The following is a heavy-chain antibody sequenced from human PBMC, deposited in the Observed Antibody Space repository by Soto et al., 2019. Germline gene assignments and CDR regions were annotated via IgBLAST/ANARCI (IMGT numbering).Heavy chain of an antibody. CDR1: GFTFSDHY. V-gene: IGHV3-72*01. CDR3: ARGGYCSSTSCYSGMDV. D-gene: IGHD2-2*02. CDR2: TRNKANSYTT. J-gene: IGHJ6*02. Sequence: EVQLVESGGGLVQPGGSLRLSCAASGFTFSDHYMDWVRQAPGKGLEWVGRTRNKANSYTTAYAASVKGRFTISRDDSKNSLYLQMNSLKTEDTAVYYCARGGYCSSTSCYSGMDVWGQGTTVTVSS.